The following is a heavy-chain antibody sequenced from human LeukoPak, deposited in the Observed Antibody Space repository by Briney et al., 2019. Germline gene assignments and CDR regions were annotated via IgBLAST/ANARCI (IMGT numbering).Heavy chain of an antibody. Sequence: PGGSLRLSCAASGFTFSSYGMHWVRQAPGKGLEWVAVIWYDGSNKYYADSVEGRFTISRDNSKNTLYLQMNSLRAEDTAVYYCAKDRMVATYHFDYWGQGTLVTVSS. CDR1: GFTFSSYG. D-gene: IGHD5-12*01. CDR2: IWYDGSNK. V-gene: IGHV3-33*06. J-gene: IGHJ4*02. CDR3: AKDRMVATYHFDY.